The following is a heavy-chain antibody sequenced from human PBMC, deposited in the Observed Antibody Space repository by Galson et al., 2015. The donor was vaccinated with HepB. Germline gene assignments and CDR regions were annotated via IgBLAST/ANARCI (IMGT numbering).Heavy chain of an antibody. Sequence: SLRLSCAASGFTFDDYALYWVRQPPGKGLQRVSSVNWNSDDIAYAESVKGRFTTSRDNAKNSLYLEINSLRPEDTALYYCVKGSGAGGLTWFDSWGQGTLVSVST. V-gene: IGHV3-9*01. CDR1: GFTFDDYA. CDR2: VNWNSDDI. J-gene: IGHJ5*01. CDR3: VKGSGAGGLTWFDS. D-gene: IGHD6-13*01.